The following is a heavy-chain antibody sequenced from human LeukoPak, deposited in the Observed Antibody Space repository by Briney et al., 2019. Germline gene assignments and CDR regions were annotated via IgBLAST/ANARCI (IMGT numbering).Heavy chain of an antibody. CDR2: ISGSGGST. D-gene: IGHD6-13*01. V-gene: IGHV3-23*01. Sequence: GGSLRLSCAASGFTFSSYAMSWVRQAPGKGLEWVSAISGSGGSTYYADSVKGRFTISRDNSKNTLYLQMNSLRAEDTAVYYCAKDPYSSSWYNWFDPWGQGTLVTVSS. J-gene: IGHJ5*02. CDR1: GFTFSSYA. CDR3: AKDPYSSSWYNWFDP.